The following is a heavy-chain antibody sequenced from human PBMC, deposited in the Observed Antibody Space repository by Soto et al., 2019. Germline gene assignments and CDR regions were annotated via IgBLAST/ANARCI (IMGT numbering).Heavy chain of an antibody. V-gene: IGHV4-4*02. CDR3: ARGGSYTWNV. CDR1: GDSISSIYW. Sequence: QVQLQESGPGLVKPSGTLSLTCVVSGDSISSIYWWSWVRQPPGKGLEWIAEIHHSGSANYNPSPKSRVPISVDQSNHPFSLTLNSGTAADTALYYCARGGSYTWNVWGQGTTVTVSS. CDR2: IHHSGSA. D-gene: IGHD1-20*01. J-gene: IGHJ6*02.